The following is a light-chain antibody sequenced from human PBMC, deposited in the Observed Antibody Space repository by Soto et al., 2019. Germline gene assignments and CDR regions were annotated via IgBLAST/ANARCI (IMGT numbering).Light chain of an antibody. CDR3: KSYTTRNTYV. CDR1: SNDVGSYNY. J-gene: IGLJ1*01. Sequence: QSVLAQPASVSGSPGQSIAISCTGTSNDVGSYNYVSWYQQHPGKAPKLMIYDVTNRPSGVSDRFSGSKSGNTASLTISGLQAEDEADYYCKSYTTRNTYVFGSGTKVTVL. V-gene: IGLV2-14*01. CDR2: DVT.